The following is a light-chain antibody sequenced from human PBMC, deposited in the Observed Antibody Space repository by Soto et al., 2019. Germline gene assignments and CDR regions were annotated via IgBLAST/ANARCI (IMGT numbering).Light chain of an antibody. V-gene: IGKV3-20*01. CDR2: DAS. Sequence: EIVLTRSPGTLSLSPGERATLSCRASQIISNNYLALYHQTLGQAPRLLIYDASNRAAGIPDRFSGSGSGTDFTLTFSRLEPEDFGVYHCQQYGGSPRTFGQGTKVDIK. CDR1: QIISNNY. J-gene: IGKJ1*01. CDR3: QQYGGSPRT.